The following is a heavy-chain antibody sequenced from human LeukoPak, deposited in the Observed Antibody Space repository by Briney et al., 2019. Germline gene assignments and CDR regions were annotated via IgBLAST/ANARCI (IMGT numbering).Heavy chain of an antibody. CDR3: ARDLAAARLDF. CDR1: GYTFSNHG. V-gene: IGHV3-33*01. D-gene: IGHD6-6*01. Sequence: RGSLRLSCAASGYTFSNHGMHWVRQAPGKGLEWVANIWFDGSQEYYADTVKGRFTISRDISKSTLYLQMNSLRAEDTAVYYCARDLAAARLDFRGQGTLVIVSS. CDR2: IWFDGSQE. J-gene: IGHJ4*02.